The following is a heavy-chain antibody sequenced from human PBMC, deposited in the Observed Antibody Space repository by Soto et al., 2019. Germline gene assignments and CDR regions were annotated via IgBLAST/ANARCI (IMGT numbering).Heavy chain of an antibody. CDR3: ARGRRDYYDSSGYWGMDY. J-gene: IGHJ4*02. D-gene: IGHD3-22*01. CDR1: GFTVSSNY. CDR2: IYSGGST. V-gene: IGHV3-53*01. Sequence: EVQLVESGGGLIQPGGSLRLSCAASGFTVSSNYMSWVRQAPGKGLEWVSVIYSGGSTYYADSVKGRFTISRDNSKNTLYLQMNSLRAEDKAVYYCARGRRDYYDSSGYWGMDYWGQGTLVTVAS.